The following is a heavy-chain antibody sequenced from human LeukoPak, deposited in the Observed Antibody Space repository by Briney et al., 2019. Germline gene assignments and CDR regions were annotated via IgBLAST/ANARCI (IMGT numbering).Heavy chain of an antibody. CDR3: ATLDYCGGQSCWIFDY. CDR1: GYTFTSYW. Sequence: GGSLEISFEGSGYTFTSYWIAWLRPLPGEGLEGMGIIYPGDSDTRYSPSFQGQVTSSADKAINTAYLQWSSLQASDTGMYYCATLDYCGGQSCWIFDYWGQGTLVTVSS. J-gene: IGHJ4*02. CDR2: IYPGDSDT. D-gene: IGHD2-21*01. V-gene: IGHV5-51*01.